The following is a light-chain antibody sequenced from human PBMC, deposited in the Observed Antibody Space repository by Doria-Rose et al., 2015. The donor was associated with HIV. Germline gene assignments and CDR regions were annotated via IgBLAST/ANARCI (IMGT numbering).Light chain of an antibody. J-gene: IGKJ1*01. CDR1: QSFSSTY. Sequence: TQSPGTLSLSPGERATLSCRASQSFSSTYLAWYQQKPGQAPSLLIYDGSTRATGIPDRFSASGSGTDFTLTINRLEPEDFALYYCHQYGTSWTFGQGAEVEI. CDR2: DGS. V-gene: IGKV3-20*01. CDR3: HQYGTSWT.